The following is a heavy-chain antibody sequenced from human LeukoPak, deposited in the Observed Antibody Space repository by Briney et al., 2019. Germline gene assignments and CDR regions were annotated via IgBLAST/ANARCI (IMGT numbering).Heavy chain of an antibody. CDR2: IYYSGST. D-gene: IGHD3-16*01. Sequence: SETLSLTCTVSGGSISSYYWSWIRQPPGKGLEWIGYIYYSGSTNYNPSLKSRVTISVDTSKNQFSLKLSSVTAADTAVYYCAREGAPRALDIWGQGTMVTVSS. J-gene: IGHJ3*02. CDR1: GGSISSYY. V-gene: IGHV4-59*01. CDR3: AREGAPRALDI.